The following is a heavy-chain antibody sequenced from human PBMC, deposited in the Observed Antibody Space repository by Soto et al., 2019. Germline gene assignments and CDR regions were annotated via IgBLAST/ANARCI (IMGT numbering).Heavy chain of an antibody. CDR2: IIPMFGTA. Sequence: QVHLVQSGAEVKQPGSSVRVSCKASGGSFSSYVISWVRQAPGQGLEWMGGIIPMFGTANYEQRLQGRLTINADERTNTAYMELSTLRSEDSSVYYCATSSRKHCRGDTCFENWFDPWGQGTRVTVSS. V-gene: IGHV1-69*01. J-gene: IGHJ5*02. CDR1: GGSFSSYV. D-gene: IGHD2-21*02. CDR3: ATSSRKHCRGDTCFENWFDP.